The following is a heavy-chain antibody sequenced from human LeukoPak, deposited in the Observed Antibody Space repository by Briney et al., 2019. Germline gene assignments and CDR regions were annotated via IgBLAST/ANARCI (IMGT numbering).Heavy chain of an antibody. Sequence: GGSLRLSCAASAFTFNTYAMHWVRQAPGKGLEWVAVISYDGNNKFYTDSVGGRFTISRDNSKNTLYLQMNSLRPDDTAVYYCARDGRVEAAGTIDYWGRGTLVTVSS. CDR3: ARDGRVEAAGTIDY. D-gene: IGHD6-13*01. CDR2: ISYDGNNK. V-gene: IGHV3-30*04. J-gene: IGHJ4*02. CDR1: AFTFNTYA.